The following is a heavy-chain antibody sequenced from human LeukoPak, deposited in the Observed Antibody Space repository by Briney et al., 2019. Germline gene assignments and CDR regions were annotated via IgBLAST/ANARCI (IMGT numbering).Heavy chain of an antibody. Sequence: SETLSLTCTVSGGSISSYYWSWIRQPPGKGLEWIGYIYYSGSANYHPSLKSRVTISVDTSKNRFSLRLSSVTAADTAMYYCARVTGYMVEDYFDYWGQGTLVTVSS. CDR1: GGSISSYY. J-gene: IGHJ4*02. CDR3: ARVTGYMVEDYFDY. CDR2: IYYSGSA. V-gene: IGHV4-59*01. D-gene: IGHD6-13*01.